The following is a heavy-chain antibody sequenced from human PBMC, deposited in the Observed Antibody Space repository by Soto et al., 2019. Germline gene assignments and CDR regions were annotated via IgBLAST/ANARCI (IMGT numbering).Heavy chain of an antibody. CDR1: GGSINSATYY. CDR2: IYYSGFT. CDR3: ARRVYGATYPAHYDY. Sequence: QVQLQESGPGLVKPSETLSLTCTVTGGSINSATYYWDWIRQPLGKGLEWIGSIYYSGFTYYNPSLKSRVTMSVDTSKNQFSLRLNSVTAADTAVYYCARRVYGATYPAHYDYWGQGTLVAVS. J-gene: IGHJ4*02. V-gene: IGHV4-39*01. D-gene: IGHD2-15*01.